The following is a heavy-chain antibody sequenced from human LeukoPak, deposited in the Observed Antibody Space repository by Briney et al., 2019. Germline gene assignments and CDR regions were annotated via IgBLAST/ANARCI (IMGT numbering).Heavy chain of an antibody. V-gene: IGHV1-69*06. CDR3: AREGYGIAARPHYFDY. Sequence: SVKDSCKDSGGTFISYAISWVRRAPGQGLEWMGGIIPIFGTANYARKFQGRVTITADKSTSTAYMELSSLRSEDTAVYYCAREGYGIAARPHYFDYWGQGTLVTVSS. CDR1: GGTFISYA. J-gene: IGHJ4*02. CDR2: IIPIFGTA. D-gene: IGHD6-6*01.